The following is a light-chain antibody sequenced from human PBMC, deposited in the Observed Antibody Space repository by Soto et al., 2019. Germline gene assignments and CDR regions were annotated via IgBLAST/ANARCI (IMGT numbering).Light chain of an antibody. CDR3: NSYTSSNTRV. CDR2: EVS. Sequence: QSALTQPASVSGSPGQSITISCTGSSSDVGGYKYVSWYQQHPGKAPKLMIYEVSNRPSGVSNRFSGSKSGNTASLTISGLQDEDEAYYYCNSYTSSNTRVFGGGTKLTVL. J-gene: IGLJ2*01. CDR1: SSDVGGYKY. V-gene: IGLV2-14*01.